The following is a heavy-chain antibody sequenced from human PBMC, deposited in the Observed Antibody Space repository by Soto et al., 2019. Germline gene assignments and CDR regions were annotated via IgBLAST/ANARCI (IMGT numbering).Heavy chain of an antibody. Sequence: SETLSLTCTVSGGSISSSSYYWGWIRRPPGKGLEWIGSIYYSGSTYYNPSLKSRVTISVDTSKNQFSLKLSSVTAADTAVYYCARHGSSRAVVVPAAMGDYYYSMDVWGKGTTVTVSS. J-gene: IGHJ6*03. CDR3: ARHGSSRAVVVPAAMGDYYYSMDV. D-gene: IGHD2-2*01. CDR2: IYYSGST. CDR1: GGSISSSSYY. V-gene: IGHV4-39*01.